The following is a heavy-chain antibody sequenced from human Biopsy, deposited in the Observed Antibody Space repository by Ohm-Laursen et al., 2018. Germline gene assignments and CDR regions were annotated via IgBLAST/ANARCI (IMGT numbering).Heavy chain of an antibody. Sequence: SLRLSCAASGFDFSDYYMRWIRQAPGKGLEWVSYISSGGTTIYYADSVKGRFTISRDNAKNSLYLQMNSLRADDTAVYYCARDTRWSPYHMDVWGQGTTVTVSS. D-gene: IGHD4-23*01. CDR1: GFDFSDYY. CDR2: ISSGGTTI. V-gene: IGHV3-11*01. J-gene: IGHJ6*02. CDR3: ARDTRWSPYHMDV.